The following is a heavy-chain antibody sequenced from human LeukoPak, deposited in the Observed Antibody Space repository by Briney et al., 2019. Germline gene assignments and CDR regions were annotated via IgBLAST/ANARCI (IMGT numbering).Heavy chain of an antibody. CDR1: GYTFTSYG. Sequence: EASVKVSCKASGYTFTSYGISWVRQAPGQGLEWMGWISAYNGNTNYAQKLQGRVTMTTDTSTSTAYMELRSLRSDDTAVYFCARVYYDSSTYYTFFDYWGQGTLVTVSS. CDR3: ARVYYDSSTYYTFFDY. J-gene: IGHJ4*02. D-gene: IGHD3-22*01. CDR2: ISAYNGNT. V-gene: IGHV1-18*01.